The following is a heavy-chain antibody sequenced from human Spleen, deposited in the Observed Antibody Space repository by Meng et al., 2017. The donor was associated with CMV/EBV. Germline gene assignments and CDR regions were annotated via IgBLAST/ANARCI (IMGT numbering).Heavy chain of an antibody. CDR3: TRDTMPGPLNS. Sequence: GESLKISCAASGFIFSNYWMSWVRQAPGKGPEWVANIKEDGSEKYYADSAKGRFTISRDNAKNSLYLEMNSLRTEDTAVYYCTRDTMPGPLNSWGQGTLVTVCS. D-gene: IGHD5-24*01. J-gene: IGHJ4*02. CDR1: GFIFSNYW. CDR2: IKEDGSEK. V-gene: IGHV3-7*01.